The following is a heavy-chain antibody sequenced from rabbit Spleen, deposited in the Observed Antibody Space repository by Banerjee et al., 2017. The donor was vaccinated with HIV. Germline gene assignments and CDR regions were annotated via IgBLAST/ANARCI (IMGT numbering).Heavy chain of an antibody. CDR3: VRGASSTGYYSL. J-gene: IGHJ3*01. D-gene: IGHD1-1*01. CDR1: GFDFSTYG. V-gene: IGHV1S47*01. CDR2: IDGVFGTT. Sequence: QEQLKETGGGLVQPGGSLTLSCKASGFDFSTYGVSWVRQAPGKGLEWIGYIDGVFGTTYYARWVNGRFTISSHNAQNTLYLQANSLTAADTATYFCVRGASSTGYYSLWGQGTLVTVS.